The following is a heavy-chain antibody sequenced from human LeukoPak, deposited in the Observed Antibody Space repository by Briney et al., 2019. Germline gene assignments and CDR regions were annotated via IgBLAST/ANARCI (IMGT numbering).Heavy chain of an antibody. CDR1: GGSFSGYY. CDR2: INHSGST. Sequence: SETLSLTCAVYGGSFSGYYWSWIRQPPGKGLEWIGEINHSGSTNYNPSLKSRVTISVDTSKNQFSLKLSSVTAADTAVYYCARTQQGYSSSWYGQELRFDYWGQGTLVTVSS. D-gene: IGHD6-13*01. V-gene: IGHV4-34*01. CDR3: ARTQQGYSSSWYGQELRFDY. J-gene: IGHJ4*02.